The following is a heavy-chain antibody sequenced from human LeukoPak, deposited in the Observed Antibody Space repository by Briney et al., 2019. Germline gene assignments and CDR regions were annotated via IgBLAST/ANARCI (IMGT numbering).Heavy chain of an antibody. J-gene: IGHJ4*02. CDR1: GFTFTSYA. D-gene: IGHD6-6*01. CDR3: AKDGSIAGAHYFDY. Sequence: GGSLRLSCAASGFTFTSYAMSWVRQAPGKGLEWVSTISGSGGSTYYAESVKGRFTISRDNSKNTLYLQMNSLRAEDTAVYYCAKDGSIAGAHYFDYWGQGTLVTVSS. CDR2: ISGSGGST. V-gene: IGHV3-23*01.